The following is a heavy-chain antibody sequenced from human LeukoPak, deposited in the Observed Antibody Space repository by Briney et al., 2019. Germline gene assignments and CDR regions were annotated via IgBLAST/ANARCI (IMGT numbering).Heavy chain of an antibody. V-gene: IGHV5-51*01. D-gene: IGHD6-13*01. J-gene: IGHJ5*02. CDR3: ARHRFQYSSSWNWFDP. Sequence: GESLKISCKGSGYSFTSYWIGWVRQMPGKGLEWMGIIYPGDSDTTYSPSFQGQVTISADKSINTAYLQWSSLKASDTAMYYCARHRFQYSSSWNWFDPWGQGTLVTVSS. CDR2: IYPGDSDT. CDR1: GYSFTSYW.